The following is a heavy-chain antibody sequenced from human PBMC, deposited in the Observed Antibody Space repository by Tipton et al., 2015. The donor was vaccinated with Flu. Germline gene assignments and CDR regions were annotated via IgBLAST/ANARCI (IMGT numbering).Heavy chain of an antibody. J-gene: IGHJ4*02. D-gene: IGHD3-10*01. CDR2: IYHYGSP. Sequence: TLSLTCAVSGYSMSSGYYWGWIRQPPGKGLEWIGNIYHYGSPYYSPSLRSRVTMSVGTSKNQFSLKLSSVTAADTAVYYCARALYIAEGVAGDFDYWGQGALVTVSS. CDR1: GYSMSSGYY. CDR3: ARALYIAEGVAGDFDY. V-gene: IGHV4-38-2*01.